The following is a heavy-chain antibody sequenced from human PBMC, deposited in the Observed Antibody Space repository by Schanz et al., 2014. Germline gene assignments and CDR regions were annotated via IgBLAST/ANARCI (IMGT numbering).Heavy chain of an antibody. CDR3: ARETTIITGGAFDV. J-gene: IGHJ3*01. CDR2: IKSDGSST. CDR1: GFTFSSYW. Sequence: EVQLLESGGGLVQPGGSLRLSCAASGFTFSSYWMHWVRQVPGKGLVWVSRIKSDGSSTSYADSVKGRFTISRDNAKNSLYLQMTSLRAEDTAVYYCARETTIITGGAFDVWGQGTMVTVSS. D-gene: IGHD3-9*01. V-gene: IGHV3-74*02.